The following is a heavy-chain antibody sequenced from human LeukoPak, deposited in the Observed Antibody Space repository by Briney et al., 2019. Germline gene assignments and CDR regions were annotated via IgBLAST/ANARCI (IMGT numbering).Heavy chain of an antibody. CDR3: AKVRGCSNGVCYKGGMGV. D-gene: IGHD2-8*01. CDR2: ISFDGSKK. J-gene: IGHJ6*02. Sequence: GRSLRLSCAASGFTFSGFGIHWVRQAPGKGLEWVAVISFDGSKKYYADSVKGRFIISRDNSKNTLDLQMNSLRAEDTAVYYCAKVRGCSNGVCYKGGMGVWGQGTTVTVSS. CDR1: GFTFSGFG. V-gene: IGHV3-30*18.